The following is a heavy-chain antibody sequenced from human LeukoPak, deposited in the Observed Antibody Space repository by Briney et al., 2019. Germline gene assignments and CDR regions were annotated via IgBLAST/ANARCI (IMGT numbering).Heavy chain of an antibody. CDR3: ARLGYGVNSADY. J-gene: IGHJ4*02. Sequence: ASVKVSCKASGYTSGYTFANYGITWVRQAPGQGLEWMGWISVYSGDTNYAQNLQGRVTMTTDTSTTTAYMELRGLTCDDTAVYYCARLGYGVNSADYWGQGTLVTVSS. D-gene: IGHD4-23*01. CDR1: GYTSGYTFANYG. CDR2: ISVYSGDT. V-gene: IGHV1-18*01.